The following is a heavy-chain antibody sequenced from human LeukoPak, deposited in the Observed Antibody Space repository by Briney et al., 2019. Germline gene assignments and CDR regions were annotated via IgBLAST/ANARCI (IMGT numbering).Heavy chain of an antibody. CDR2: IYTSGST. J-gene: IGHJ4*02. CDR1: GGSISSYY. CDR3: ARDVYDILTGYSYYFDY. V-gene: IGHV4-4*07. D-gene: IGHD3-9*01. Sequence: SETLSLTCTVSGGSISSYYWSWIRQPAGKGLEWIGRIYTSGSTNYNPSLKSRVTMSVDTSKNQFSLKLSSVTAADTAVYYCARDVYDILTGYSYYFDYWGQGTLVTVSS.